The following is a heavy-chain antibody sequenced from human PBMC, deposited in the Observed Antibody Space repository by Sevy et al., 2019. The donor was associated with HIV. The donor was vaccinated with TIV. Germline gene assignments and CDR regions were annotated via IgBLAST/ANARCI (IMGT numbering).Heavy chain of an antibody. CDR2: IKQEESEK. V-gene: IGHV3-7*01. CDR3: AREVGGYNWGPYYFDS. J-gene: IGHJ4*02. Sequence: GGSLRLSCATSGFTFTDYWMSWVRQTPGKGLEWVATIKQEESEKYYVCSVKGRFAISRDNGKNSVSLQMNGLRAEDTALYYCAREVGGYNWGPYYFDSWGQGTLVTVSS. CDR1: GFTFTDYW. D-gene: IGHD5-12*01.